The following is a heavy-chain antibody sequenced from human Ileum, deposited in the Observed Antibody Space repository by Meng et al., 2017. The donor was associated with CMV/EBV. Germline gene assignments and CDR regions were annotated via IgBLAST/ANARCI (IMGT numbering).Heavy chain of an antibody. CDR1: GYTFTSQG. Sequence: QDQLVQSGGEVKKPGASVKVSCKASGYTFTSQGITWVRRAPGQGLEGMGWINTNHGNTNYAWKFQGRVTMTTDTSTSTGYMELRSLRSDDTAVYYCARGIDYWGQGTLVTVSS. CDR2: INTNHGNT. V-gene: IGHV1-18*01. J-gene: IGHJ4*02. CDR3: ARGIDY.